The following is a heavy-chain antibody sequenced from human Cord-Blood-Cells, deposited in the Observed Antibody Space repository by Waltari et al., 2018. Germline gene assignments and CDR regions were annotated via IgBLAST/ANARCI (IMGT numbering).Heavy chain of an antibody. V-gene: IGHV4-34*01. D-gene: IGHD3-3*01. CDR2: INHSGST. CDR1: GGSLRGSY. Sequence: QVQLQQWGAGLLKPSETPSLTCAVYGGSLRGSYWSWIRQPPGKGLEWIGEINHSGSTNYNPSLKSRVTISVDTSKNQFSLKLSSVTAADTAVYYCARGGVVEYFQHWGQGTLVTVSS. J-gene: IGHJ1*01. CDR3: ARGGVVEYFQH.